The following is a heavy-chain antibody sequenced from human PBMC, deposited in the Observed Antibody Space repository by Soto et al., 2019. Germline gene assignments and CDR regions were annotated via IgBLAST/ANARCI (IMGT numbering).Heavy chain of an antibody. J-gene: IGHJ4*02. CDR1: GFTFSSYA. V-gene: IGHV3-23*01. CDR2: ISGSGGST. CDR3: VKDHFEVVVAAFDN. Sequence: EVQLLESGGGLVQPGGSLRLSCAASGFTFSSYAMSWVRQAPGKGLEWVSGISGSGGSTYYADSVKGRFTISRDNSKNTLYLQMNSLRAEDTALYYRVKDHFEVVVAAFDNWGQGTLVTVSS. D-gene: IGHD2-15*01.